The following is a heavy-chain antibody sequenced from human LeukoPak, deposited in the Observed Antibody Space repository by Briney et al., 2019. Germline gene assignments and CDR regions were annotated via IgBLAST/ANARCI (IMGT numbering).Heavy chain of an antibody. D-gene: IGHD3-22*01. CDR3: ARDRGYYYDSSGYYFDY. CDR2: INPSGGST. Sequence: GASVKVSCKASGYTFTSYYMHWVRQAPGQGLEWMGIINPSGGSTSYAQKFQGRVTMTRDTSTSTAYMELSSLRSEDTAVYYCARDRGYYYDSSGYYFDYWGQGTLVTVSS. J-gene: IGHJ4*02. CDR1: GYTFTSYY. V-gene: IGHV1-46*01.